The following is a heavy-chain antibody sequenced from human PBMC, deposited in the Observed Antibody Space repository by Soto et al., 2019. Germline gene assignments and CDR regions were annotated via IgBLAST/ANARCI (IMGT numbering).Heavy chain of an antibody. D-gene: IGHD6-19*01. Sequence: QVQLVESGGGLVKPGGSLRLSCAASGFTFSDYYMSWIRQAPGQGLEWVSYISSSGSTIYYADSVKGRFTISRDNAKNSRYLHMNSLRAEDTAVYYCARDNPGEQWLVQGGWYFDLWGRGTLVTVSS. CDR3: ARDNPGEQWLVQGGWYFDL. CDR1: GFTFSDYY. J-gene: IGHJ2*01. V-gene: IGHV3-11*01. CDR2: ISSSGSTI.